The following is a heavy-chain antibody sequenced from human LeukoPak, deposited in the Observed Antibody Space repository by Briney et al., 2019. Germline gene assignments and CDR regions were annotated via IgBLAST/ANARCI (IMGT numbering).Heavy chain of an antibody. V-gene: IGHV2-5*02. CDR2: IYWDDDK. Sequence: SGPTLVKPTQTLTLTCTFSGFSLSTSGVGVGWIRQPPGKALEWLALIYWDDDKRYSPSLKSRLTITKDTSKNQVVLTMTNMDPVDTATYYCAHDGGVYDYVWGSYRTQPRVFDYWGQGTLVTVSS. J-gene: IGHJ4*02. CDR3: AHDGGVYDYVWGSYRTQPRVFDY. D-gene: IGHD3-16*02. CDR1: GFSLSTSGVG.